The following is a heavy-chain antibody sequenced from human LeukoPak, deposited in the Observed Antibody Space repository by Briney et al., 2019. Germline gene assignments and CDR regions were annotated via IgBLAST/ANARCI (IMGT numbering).Heavy chain of an antibody. CDR1: GGSISSGGYS. CDR3: AGNGGDRRRWFDP. CDR2: IYHSGST. D-gene: IGHD2-21*02. J-gene: IGHJ5*02. Sequence: SETLSLTCAVSGGSISSGGYSWSWIRQPPGKGLEWIGYIYHSGSTYYNPSLKSRVTISVDRSKNQFSLKLSSETAADTAVYYCAGNGGDRRRWFDPGGQGTLVTVSS. V-gene: IGHV4-30-2*01.